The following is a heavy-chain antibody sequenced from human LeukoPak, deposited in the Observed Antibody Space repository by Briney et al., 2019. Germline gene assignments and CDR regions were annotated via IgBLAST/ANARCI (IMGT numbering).Heavy chain of an antibody. J-gene: IGHJ4*02. CDR2: IHPSGST. CDR3: ARGLDTYKSGVD. Sequence: PSETLSLTCAVYGGSFSGYYCTWIRQAPGKGLEWIGEIHPSGSTNYNPSLMSRVSLSLDTSMNQFSLRLSSVTAADTAVYFCARGLDTYKSGVDWGQGTLVTVSS. V-gene: IGHV4-34*01. D-gene: IGHD1-26*01. CDR1: GGSFSGYY.